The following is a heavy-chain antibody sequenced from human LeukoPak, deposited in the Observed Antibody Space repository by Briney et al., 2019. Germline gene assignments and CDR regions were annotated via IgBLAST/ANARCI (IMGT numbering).Heavy chain of an antibody. D-gene: IGHD6-25*01. CDR1: RFTFSNFA. J-gene: IGHJ3*02. V-gene: IGHV3-30-3*01. Sequence: GGSLRLSCAASRFTFSNFAMHWVRQAPGKGLEWVAVISYDGSSKYYADSVKGRFTISRDNAKNSLYLQMNSLRAEDTAVYYCARVSGFAFDIWGRGTMVTVSS. CDR2: ISYDGSSK. CDR3: ARVSGFAFDI.